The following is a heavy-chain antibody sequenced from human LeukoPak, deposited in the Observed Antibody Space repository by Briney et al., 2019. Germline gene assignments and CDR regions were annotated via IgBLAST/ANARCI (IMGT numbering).Heavy chain of an antibody. Sequence: PGGSLRLSCAASGFTFSSYAMSWVRQAPGKGLEWVGRARNKANSYSTEYAASVKGRFTISRDDSENSLWLQMNSLKTEDTAVYYCTRTMGGGYSPFDYWGQGTLVTVSS. D-gene: IGHD1-26*01. CDR2: ARNKANSYST. J-gene: IGHJ4*02. V-gene: IGHV3-72*01. CDR3: TRTMGGGYSPFDY. CDR1: GFTFSSYA.